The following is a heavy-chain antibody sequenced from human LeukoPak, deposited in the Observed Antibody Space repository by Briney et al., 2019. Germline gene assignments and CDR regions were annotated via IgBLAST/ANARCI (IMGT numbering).Heavy chain of an antibody. CDR1: GGSFSGYY. J-gene: IGHJ4*02. Sequence: SETLSLTCAVYGGSFSGYYWSWIRQPPGRGLEWIGEINHSGSTNYNPSLKSRVTISVDTSKNQFSLKLSSATAADTAVYYCAREAFRFDYWGQGTLVTVSS. CDR2: INHSGST. CDR3: AREAFRFDY. V-gene: IGHV4-34*01.